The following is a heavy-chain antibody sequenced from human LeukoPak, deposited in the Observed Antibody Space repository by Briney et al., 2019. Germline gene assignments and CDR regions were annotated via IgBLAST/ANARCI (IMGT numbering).Heavy chain of an antibody. CDR2: INHSGST. CDR3: ASRGYSGYEPFDY. D-gene: IGHD5-12*01. J-gene: IGHJ4*02. V-gene: IGHV4-34*01. CDR1: GGSFSGYY. Sequence: SETLSLTCAVYGGSFSGYYWSWIRQPPGKGLEWIGEINHSGSTNYNPSLKSRVTISVDTSKNQFSLKLSSVTAADTAVYYCASRGYSGYEPFDYWGQGTLVTVSS.